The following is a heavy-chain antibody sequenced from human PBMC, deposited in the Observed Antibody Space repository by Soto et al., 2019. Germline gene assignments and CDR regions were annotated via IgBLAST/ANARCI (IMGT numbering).Heavy chain of an antibody. CDR2: IYYSGST. Sequence: PSETLSLTCTVSGGSISSSSYYWGWIRQPPGKGLEWIGSIYYSGSTYYNPSLKSRVTISVDTSKNQFSLKLSSVTAADTAVYYCARDYYGSGSYYTYWCQGSLVT. CDR1: GGSISSSSYY. D-gene: IGHD3-10*01. CDR3: ARDYYGSGSYYTY. V-gene: IGHV4-39*02. J-gene: IGHJ4*02.